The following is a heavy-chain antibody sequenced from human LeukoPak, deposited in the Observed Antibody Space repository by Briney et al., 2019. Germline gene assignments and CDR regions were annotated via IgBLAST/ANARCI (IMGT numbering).Heavy chain of an antibody. Sequence: PSETLSLTCIASGGSITSSTYYWGWIRQPPGKGLEWIGTIHYSGTTYYNPSLKSRVTRSVDASKNQFSLKLNSVTAADTAVYYCAKTADSSPYSPFDYWGQGTLVTVSS. CDR2: IHYSGTT. D-gene: IGHD3-22*01. V-gene: IGHV4-39*01. CDR1: GGSITSSTYY. J-gene: IGHJ4*02. CDR3: AKTADSSPYSPFDY.